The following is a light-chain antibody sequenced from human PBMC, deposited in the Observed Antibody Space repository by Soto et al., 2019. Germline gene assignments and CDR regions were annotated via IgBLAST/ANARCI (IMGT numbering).Light chain of an antibody. V-gene: IGKV3D-15*01. CDR3: QQYDSSPRT. J-gene: IGKJ1*01. Sequence: IVMTQSPATLSVSPGEPATLSCRASQSIGTNLAWYQQKPGQAPRLLISGASRRAAGIPDRFSGSGSGTDFTLTISRLESEDLAVNYCQQYDSSPRTFGQGTKVDIK. CDR2: GAS. CDR1: QSIGTN.